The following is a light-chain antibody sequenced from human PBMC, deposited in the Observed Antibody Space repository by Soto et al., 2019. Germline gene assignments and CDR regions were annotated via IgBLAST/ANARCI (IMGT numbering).Light chain of an antibody. J-gene: IGLJ2*01. Sequence: SYELTQPLSVSVALGQTARITCGGNNIGTKSVHWYQQKPGQAPVLVIYRDNNRPSGIPERFSGSNSGNTATLTISRAQAGDEADYSCQVWDSSTVVFGGGTKLTV. CDR1: NIGTKS. V-gene: IGLV3-9*01. CDR3: QVWDSSTVV. CDR2: RDN.